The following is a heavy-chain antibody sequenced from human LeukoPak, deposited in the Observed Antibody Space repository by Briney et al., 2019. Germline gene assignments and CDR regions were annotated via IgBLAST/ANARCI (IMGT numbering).Heavy chain of an antibody. Sequence: GGSLRLSCAASGFTFSSYEMNWVRQAPGKGLEWVSYISSSGSTIYFADSVKGRFTISRDNAKNSLYLKMNSLRAEDTAVYYCARQDITIFGVVRRYNWFDPWGQGTLVTVSS. V-gene: IGHV3-48*03. J-gene: IGHJ5*02. D-gene: IGHD3-3*01. CDR3: ARQDITIFGVVRRYNWFDP. CDR2: ISSSGSTI. CDR1: GFTFSSYE.